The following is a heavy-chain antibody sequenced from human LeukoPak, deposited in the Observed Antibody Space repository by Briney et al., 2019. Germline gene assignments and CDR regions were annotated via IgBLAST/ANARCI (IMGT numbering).Heavy chain of an antibody. CDR1: GYTFTGYY. Sequence: ASVKVSCKASGYTFTGYYMHWVRQAPGQGLEWMGWINPNSGGTNYAQKFQGRVTMTRDTSISTAYMELSRLRSDDTAVYYCARGEWNYGDYYYYYMDVWGKGTTVTISS. V-gene: IGHV1-2*02. J-gene: IGHJ6*03. CDR3: ARGEWNYGDYYYYYMDV. D-gene: IGHD1-7*01. CDR2: INPNSGGT.